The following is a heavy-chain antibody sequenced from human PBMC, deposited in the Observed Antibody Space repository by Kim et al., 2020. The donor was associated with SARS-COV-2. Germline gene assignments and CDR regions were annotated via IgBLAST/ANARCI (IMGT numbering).Heavy chain of an antibody. Sequence: GGSLRLSCAASGFTVSSNYMSWVRQAPGKGLEWVSVIYSGGSTYYADSVKGRFTISRDNSKNTLYLQMNSLRAEDTAVYYCARDLWAGDTSGRYYNGGSPWGQGTLVTVSS. CDR3: ARDLWAGDTSGRYYNGGSP. V-gene: IGHV3-66*02. CDR1: GFTVSSNY. CDR2: IYSGGST. J-gene: IGHJ5*02. D-gene: IGHD3-10*01.